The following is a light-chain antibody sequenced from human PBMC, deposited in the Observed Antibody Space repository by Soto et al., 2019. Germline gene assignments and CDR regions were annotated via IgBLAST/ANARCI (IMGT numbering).Light chain of an antibody. V-gene: IGKV3-11*01. CDR3: QQRSNRPPGIT. Sequence: EILLTQSPGALSLSPGERATLSCKASQSVSSYLAWYPQIPGQAPRLRIYDASTRATGIPDRFSGSGSGTDFTLTISSLEPVDFAVYYCQQRSNRPPGITFGQGTRLEIK. CDR2: DAS. J-gene: IGKJ5*01. CDR1: QSVSSY.